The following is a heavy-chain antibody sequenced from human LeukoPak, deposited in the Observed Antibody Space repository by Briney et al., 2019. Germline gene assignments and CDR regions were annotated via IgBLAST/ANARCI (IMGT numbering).Heavy chain of an antibody. V-gene: IGHV3-7*01. CDR1: GFTFRSYW. J-gene: IGHJ3*02. CDR2: INQHGSEK. Sequence: GGSLRLSCTASGFTFRSYWMSWVRQAPGKGLEWVANINQHGSEKYYVDSVKGRLTISRDNAKNSLFLQLNSLRAEDTAVYYCARNVEAFDIWGQGTVVTVSS. CDR3: ARNVEAFDI.